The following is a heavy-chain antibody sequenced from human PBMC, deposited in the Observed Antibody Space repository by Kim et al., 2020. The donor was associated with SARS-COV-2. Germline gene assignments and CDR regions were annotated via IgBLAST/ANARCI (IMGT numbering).Heavy chain of an antibody. CDR2: IIPILGIA. CDR1: GGTFSSYA. J-gene: IGHJ6*03. D-gene: IGHD6-13*01. Sequence: SVKVSCKASGGTFSSYAISWVRQAPGQGLEWMGRIIPILGIANYAQKFQGRVTITADKSTSTAYMELSSLRSEDTAVYYCARGASEDWQQLPYYYMDVWGKGTTVTVSS. CDR3: ARGASEDWQQLPYYYMDV. V-gene: IGHV1-69*04.